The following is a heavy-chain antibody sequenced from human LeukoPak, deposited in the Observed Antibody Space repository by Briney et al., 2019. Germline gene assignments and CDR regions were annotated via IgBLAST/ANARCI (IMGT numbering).Heavy chain of an antibody. CDR2: INPSGGST. D-gene: IGHD3-22*01. V-gene: IGHV1-46*01. CDR3: ARAYYYDSSGYYPGGDY. Sequence: ASVKVSCKASGYTFTNYYIYWVRQAPGQGLEWMGIINPSGGSTKYAQKFQGRVTMTRDTSTNTVYMELSSLRSDDTAVYYCARAYYYDSSGYYPGGDYWGQGTLVTVSS. J-gene: IGHJ4*02. CDR1: GYTFTNYY.